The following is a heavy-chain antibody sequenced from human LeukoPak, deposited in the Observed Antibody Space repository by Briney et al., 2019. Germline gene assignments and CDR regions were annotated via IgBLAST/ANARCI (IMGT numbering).Heavy chain of an antibody. Sequence: PGGSLRLSCAASGFTFSSYAMRWVRQAPGKGLEWVAVISYDGSNKYYADSVKGRFTISRDNSKNTLYLQMNSLRAEDTAVYYCARDPVVVVAATSWEVDYWGQGTLVTVSS. CDR3: ARDPVVVVAATSWEVDY. CDR2: ISYDGSNK. D-gene: IGHD2-15*01. J-gene: IGHJ4*02. CDR1: GFTFSSYA. V-gene: IGHV3-30*04.